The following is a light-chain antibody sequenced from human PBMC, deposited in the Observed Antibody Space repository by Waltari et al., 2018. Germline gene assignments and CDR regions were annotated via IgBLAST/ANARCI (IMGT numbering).Light chain of an antibody. CDR3: QKYDSAPQT. CDR1: QGISID. CDR2: GAS. Sequence: DIQMTQSPSSLSASVGDRVTITCRASQGISIDLAWYQQKPGKAPKLLISGASTLQFGVPSRLSGSGSGTDFTLTISGLQPDDFATYYCQKYDSAPQTFGQGTKVEIK. V-gene: IGKV1-27*01. J-gene: IGKJ1*01.